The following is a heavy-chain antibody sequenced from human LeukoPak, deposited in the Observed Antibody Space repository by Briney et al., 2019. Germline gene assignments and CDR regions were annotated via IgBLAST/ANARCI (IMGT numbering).Heavy chain of an antibody. J-gene: IGHJ4*02. D-gene: IGHD6-19*01. V-gene: IGHV4-34*01. CDR3: ASDTVAGTG. Sequence: SETLSLTCAVFGGSFSDYYWSWIPQPPGKGLEWIGEINHSGITNYNPSLKSRVTISADASKNQFSLKLSSVTAADTSVYYCASDTVAGTGWGQGTLVTVSS. CDR1: GGSFSDYY. CDR2: INHSGIT.